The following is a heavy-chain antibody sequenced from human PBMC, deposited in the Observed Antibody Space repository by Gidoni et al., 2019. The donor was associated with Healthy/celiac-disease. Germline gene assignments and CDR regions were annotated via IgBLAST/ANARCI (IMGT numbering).Heavy chain of an antibody. CDR2: ISGDGGST. V-gene: IGHV3-43*02. CDR3: AKDAEDIVLMVYAIRDDWYFDL. Sequence: EVQLVDSGGGVVQPGGSLRLSCAASCFTFADYAMHCVRQAQGKGLEWVSLISGDGGSTYYEDSVKGRFTISRDNSKNSLYLQMNSLRTEDTALYYCAKDAEDIVLMVYAIRDDWYFDLWGRGTMVTVSS. D-gene: IGHD2-8*01. J-gene: IGHJ2*01. CDR1: CFTFADYA.